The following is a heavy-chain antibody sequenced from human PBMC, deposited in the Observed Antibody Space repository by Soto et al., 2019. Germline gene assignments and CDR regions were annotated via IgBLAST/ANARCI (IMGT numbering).Heavy chain of an antibody. CDR1: GFTFSSYS. V-gene: IGHV3-48*02. Sequence: PGGSLRLSCAASGFTFSSYSMNWVRQAPGKGLEWVSYISSSSRTIYYADSVKGRFTISRDNAKNSLYLQMNSLRDEDTAVYYCAREPRLHYGGNSRSFDYWGQGTLVTVSS. CDR2: ISSSSRTI. CDR3: AREPRLHYGGNSRSFDY. D-gene: IGHD4-17*01. J-gene: IGHJ4*02.